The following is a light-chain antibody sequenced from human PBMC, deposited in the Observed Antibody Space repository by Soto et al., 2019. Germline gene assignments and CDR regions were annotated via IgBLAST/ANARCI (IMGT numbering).Light chain of an antibody. CDR2: NNS. Sequence: QSVLTQPPSASGTPGQRVTISCSGSRSNIGSNTVNWYQQVPGTAPKLLIYNNSQRPSGVPDRFSGSKSGTSASLAISGLQSEDEADYYCAAWDDSLNGGVFGGGTKLTVL. CDR3: AAWDDSLNGGV. CDR1: RSNIGSNT. V-gene: IGLV1-44*01. J-gene: IGLJ3*02.